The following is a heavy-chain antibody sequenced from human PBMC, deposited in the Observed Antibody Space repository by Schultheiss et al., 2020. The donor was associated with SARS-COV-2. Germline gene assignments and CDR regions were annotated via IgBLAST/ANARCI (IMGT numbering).Heavy chain of an antibody. CDR2: ISYDGSNK. D-gene: IGHD3-10*01. V-gene: IGHV3-30-3*01. CDR1: GFTFSSYA. J-gene: IGHJ6*02. CDR3: AREKGGGYYYYGMDV. Sequence: GGSLRLSCPASGFTFSSYAMHWVRQAPGKGLEWVAVISYDGSNKYYADSVKGRFTISRDNAKNSLYLQMNSLRAEDTAVYYCAREKGGGYYYYGMDVWGQGTTVTVSS.